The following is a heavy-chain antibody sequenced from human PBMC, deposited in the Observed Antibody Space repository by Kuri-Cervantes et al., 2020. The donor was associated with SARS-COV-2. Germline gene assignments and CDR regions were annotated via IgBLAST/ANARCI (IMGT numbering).Heavy chain of an antibody. CDR3: ASCDXDSWYYFDY. CDR1: GGSISSSSYY. Sequence: ESLKISCTVSGGSISSSSYYWGWIRQPPGKGLEWIGSIXYSGGTYYNPSLKSRVTISVDTSKNQFSLKLSSVTAADTAVYYCASCDXDSWYYFDYWGQGTLVTVSS. D-gene: IGHD6-13*01. CDR2: IXYSGGT. J-gene: IGHJ4*02. V-gene: IGHV4-39*01.